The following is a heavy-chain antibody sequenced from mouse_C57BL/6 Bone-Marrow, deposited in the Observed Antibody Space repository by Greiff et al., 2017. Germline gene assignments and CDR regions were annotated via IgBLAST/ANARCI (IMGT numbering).Heavy chain of an antibody. Sequence: VQLQQSGPELVKPGASVKISCKASGYSFTGYYMNWVKQSPEKSLEWIGEINPSTGGTTYNQKFKAKATLTVDKSSSTAYMQLKSLTSEDSAVYYCARDLITTYFDYWGQGTTLTVSS. CDR1: GYSFTGYY. D-gene: IGHD1-1*01. CDR3: ARDLITTYFDY. V-gene: IGHV1-42*01. CDR2: INPSTGGT. J-gene: IGHJ2*01.